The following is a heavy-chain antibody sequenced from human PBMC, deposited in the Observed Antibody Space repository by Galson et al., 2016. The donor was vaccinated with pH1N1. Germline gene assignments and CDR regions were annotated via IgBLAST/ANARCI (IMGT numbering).Heavy chain of an antibody. CDR3: ARRTRCRGDCGEGFDP. D-gene: IGHD2-21*02. J-gene: IGHJ5*02. V-gene: IGHV4-31*03. Sequence: TLSLTCTVSGASVTRGDSYWSWIRQHPGKGLEWIGYIDYSGSTYYNPSLKSRITISGDTSKNQFSLNLSFVTAADTAVYYCARRTRCRGDCGEGFDPWGQGILVTVSS. CDR1: GASVTRGDSY. CDR2: IDYSGST.